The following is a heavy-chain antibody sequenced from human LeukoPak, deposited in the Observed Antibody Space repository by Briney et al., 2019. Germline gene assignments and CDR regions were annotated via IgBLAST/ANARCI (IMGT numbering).Heavy chain of an antibody. Sequence: SETLSLTCSVSGGAISNYYWSWIRQPAGKGLEWIGRIYTSGTTHYNPSLKSRVTMSVDTSKNQFSLNLSSVTAADTAVYYCARFSSIAAAFDYWGLGTLVTVSS. J-gene: IGHJ4*02. CDR1: GGAISNYY. CDR3: ARFSSIAAAFDY. V-gene: IGHV4-4*07. D-gene: IGHD6-13*01. CDR2: IYTSGTT.